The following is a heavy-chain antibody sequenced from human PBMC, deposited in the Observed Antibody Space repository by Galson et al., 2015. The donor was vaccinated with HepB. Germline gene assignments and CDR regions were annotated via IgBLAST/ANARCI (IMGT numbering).Heavy chain of an antibody. Sequence: PLSLTCAVSGGSISSGGYSWSWIRQPPGKGLEWIGYIYHSGSTYYNPSLKSPVTISVDRSKNQFSLKLSSVTAAVTAVYYCARNGGVGATPNFDFWGQGTLVTVSS. CDR3: ARNGGVGATPNFDF. CDR1: GGSISSGGYS. J-gene: IGHJ4*02. CDR2: IYHSGST. V-gene: IGHV4-30-2*01. D-gene: IGHD1-26*01.